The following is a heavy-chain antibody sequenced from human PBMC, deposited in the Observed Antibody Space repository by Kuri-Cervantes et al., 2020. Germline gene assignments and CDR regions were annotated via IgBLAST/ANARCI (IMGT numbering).Heavy chain of an antibody. V-gene: IGHV1-69*13. J-gene: IGHJ5*02. D-gene: IGHD3/OR15-3a*01. CDR2: IIPVYGSA. CDR3: ARTGFTSLDNWFDP. Sequence: SVKVSCKASGGTFSNSAIHWVRQAPGQGLEYMGGIIPVYGSANYAQKFQGRVTLTADESTSTTYMELNTLSSDDTAVYYCARTGFTSLDNWFDPWGQGTLVTVSS. CDR1: GGTFSNSA.